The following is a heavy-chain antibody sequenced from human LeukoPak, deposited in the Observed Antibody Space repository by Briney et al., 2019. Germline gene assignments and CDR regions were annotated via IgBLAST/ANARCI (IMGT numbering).Heavy chain of an antibody. Sequence: SETLSLTCTVSGGSLFSCYWSWIRQSPGKGLEWLGYIYYSGSTDYNASLNGRVTMSVDTSKNQFSLQLHSVTAADTAVYYCARGGSGFYDSSAYYHGDFDKWGQGTLVTVSS. CDR1: GGSLFSCY. CDR2: IYYSGST. D-gene: IGHD3-22*01. V-gene: IGHV4-59*01. J-gene: IGHJ4*02. CDR3: ARGGSGFYDSSAYYHGDFDK.